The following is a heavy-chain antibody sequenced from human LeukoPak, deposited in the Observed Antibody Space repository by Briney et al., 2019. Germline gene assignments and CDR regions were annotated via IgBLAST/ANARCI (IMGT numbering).Heavy chain of an antibody. CDR2: IIPIFGTA. CDR3: ARLTFRYCSGGSCSQFDY. CDR1: GGTFSSYA. J-gene: IGHJ4*02. D-gene: IGHD2-15*01. Sequence: SVKVSCKASGGTFSSYAISWVRQAPGQGLEWMGGIIPIFGTANYAQKFQGRVTITADESTSTAYMELSSLRSEDTAVYYCARLTFRYCSGGSCSQFDYWGQGTLVTVSS. V-gene: IGHV1-69*13.